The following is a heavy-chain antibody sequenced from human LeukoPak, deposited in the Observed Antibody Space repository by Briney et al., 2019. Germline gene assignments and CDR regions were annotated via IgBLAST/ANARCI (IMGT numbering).Heavy chain of an antibody. CDR1: GGSISSYY. CDR2: IYYSGST. Sequence: PSETLSLTCTVSGGSISSYYWSWIRQPPGKGLEWIGYIYYSGSTNYNPSLKSRVTISVDTSKNQFSLKLSSVTGADTAVYYRASRASDTAMIDYYYYMDVWGKGTTVTVSS. V-gene: IGHV4-59*01. J-gene: IGHJ6*03. CDR3: ASRASDTAMIDYYYYMDV. D-gene: IGHD5-18*01.